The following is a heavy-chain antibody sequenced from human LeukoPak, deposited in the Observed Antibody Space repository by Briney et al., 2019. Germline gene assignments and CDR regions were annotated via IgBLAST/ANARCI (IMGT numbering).Heavy chain of an antibody. D-gene: IGHD3-22*01. V-gene: IGHV3-11*01. CDR1: GFTFSDYY. J-gene: IGHJ4*02. CDR3: ARDPGSLYYYDSSGQTDY. CDR2: ISSSGSTI. Sequence: GGSLRLSCAASGFTFSDYYMSWIRQAPGKGLEWVSYISSSGSTIYYVDSVKGRFTISRDNAKNSLYLQMNSLRAEDTAVYYCARDPGSLYYYDSSGQTDYWGQGTLVTVSS.